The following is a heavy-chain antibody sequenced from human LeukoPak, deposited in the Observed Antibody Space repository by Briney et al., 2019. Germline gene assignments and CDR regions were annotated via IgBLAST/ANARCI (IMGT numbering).Heavy chain of an antibody. D-gene: IGHD2-2*01. Sequence: PGGSLRLSCAASGFTFSSYSMNWVRQAPGKGLEWVSSISSSSSYIYYADSVKGRFTISRDNAKNSLYLQMNSLRAEDTAVYYCARGGDCSSTSCYFDYWGQGTLVTVSS. V-gene: IGHV3-21*01. CDR3: ARGGDCSSTSCYFDY. J-gene: IGHJ4*02. CDR2: ISSSSSYI. CDR1: GFTFSSYS.